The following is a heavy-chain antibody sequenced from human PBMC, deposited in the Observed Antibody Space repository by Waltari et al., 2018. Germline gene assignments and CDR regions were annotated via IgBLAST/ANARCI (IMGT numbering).Heavy chain of an antibody. J-gene: IGHJ4*02. CDR1: GYSISSGYY. CDR2: IYHSGST. Sequence: QVQLQESGPGLVKPSETLSLTCAVSGYSISSGYYWGWIRQPPGKGLEWIGSIYHSGSTYYNPSLKSRVTISVDTSKNQFSLKLSSVTAADTAVYYCARHVDYGSGSHIDYWGQGTLVTVSS. CDR3: ARHVDYGSGSHIDY. D-gene: IGHD3-10*01. V-gene: IGHV4-38-2*01.